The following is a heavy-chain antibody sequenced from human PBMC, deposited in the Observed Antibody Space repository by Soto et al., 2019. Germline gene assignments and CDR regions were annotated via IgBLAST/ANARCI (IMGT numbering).Heavy chain of an antibody. CDR3: VRVPMGSYYGSGTYYLDY. CDR2: ISYDGSNK. Sequence: TLSQSCAASRLAFSVYTIHWVRQAPGKGLEWVAVISYDGSNKYYADSVKGRFTISRDNSTNTLYLQMNSLRAEDTAVYYCVRVPMGSYYGSGTYYLDYWGQAPLLTVS. J-gene: IGHJ4*02. V-gene: IGHV3-30-3*01. CDR1: RLAFSVYT. D-gene: IGHD3-10*01.